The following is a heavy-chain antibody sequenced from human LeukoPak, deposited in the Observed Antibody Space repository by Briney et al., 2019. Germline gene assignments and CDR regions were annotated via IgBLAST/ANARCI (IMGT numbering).Heavy chain of an antibody. CDR2: IYWNDDN. J-gene: IGHJ5*02. Sequence: SCPTLVKPTETLTLTCTFSGFSLTTRGVNVGWIRQPPGKALEWLALIYWNDDNRYNPSLKSGLTVTKDTSENQVVLKLANVDPEDTATYYCVYSRLREWDFWSGYAVNWFDPWGQGIFVTVSS. V-gene: IGHV2-5*01. D-gene: IGHD3-3*01. CDR3: VYSRLREWDFWSGYAVNWFDP. CDR1: GFSLTTRGVN.